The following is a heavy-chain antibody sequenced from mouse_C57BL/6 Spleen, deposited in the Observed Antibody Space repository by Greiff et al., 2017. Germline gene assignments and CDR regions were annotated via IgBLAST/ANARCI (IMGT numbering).Heavy chain of an antibody. V-gene: IGHV1-64*01. Sequence: VQLQQPGAELVKPGASVKLSCKASGYTFTSYWLHWVKQRPGQGLEWIGMIHPNSGSTNYNEKFKSKATLTVDKSSSTAYMQLSSLTSEDSAVYYCASGRYDYGYFEVWGTGTTVTVSS. CDR1: GYTFTSYW. CDR2: IHPNSGST. J-gene: IGHJ1*03. D-gene: IGHD1-1*01. CDR3: ASGRYDYGYFEV.